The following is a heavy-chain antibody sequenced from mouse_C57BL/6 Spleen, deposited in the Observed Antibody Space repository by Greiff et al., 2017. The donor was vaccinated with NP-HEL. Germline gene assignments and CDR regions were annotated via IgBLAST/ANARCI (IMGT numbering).Heavy chain of an antibody. J-gene: IGHJ2*01. CDR3: ATGSRFDY. V-gene: IGHV1-50*01. CDR2: IDPSDSYT. CDR1: GYTFTSYW. Sequence: VQLQQPGAELVKPGASVKLSCKASGYTFTSYWMQWVKQRPGQGLEWIGEIDPSDSYTYYNPKFKGKATLTVDTASSTAYMQLSSLTSEDSAVYYCATGSRFDYWGQGTTLTVSS. D-gene: IGHD1-1*01.